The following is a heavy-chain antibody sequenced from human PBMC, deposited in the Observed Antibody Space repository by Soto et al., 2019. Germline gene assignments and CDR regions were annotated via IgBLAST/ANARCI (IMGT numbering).Heavy chain of an antibody. Sequence: EVQLLESGGGLVQPGGSLRLSCAASGFTFNTYTMSWVRQAPGKGLEWVSAISGSGGTTYYADSVKGRFTVSRDNARNTLYLQGDNMRADDTALYYCAKGGPEGAGSRTSARFDYWGRGTLVTVSS. J-gene: IGHJ4*02. CDR3: AKGGPEGAGSRTSARFDY. CDR2: ISGSGGTT. CDR1: GFTFNTYT. D-gene: IGHD3-16*01. V-gene: IGHV3-23*01.